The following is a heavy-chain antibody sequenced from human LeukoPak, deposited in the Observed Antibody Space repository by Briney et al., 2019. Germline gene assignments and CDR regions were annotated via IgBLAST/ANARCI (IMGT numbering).Heavy chain of an antibody. CDR3: ATLRPIAVAGRRPVGY. D-gene: IGHD6-19*01. J-gene: IGHJ4*02. V-gene: IGHV4-61*01. Sequence: SETLSLTCTVSGGSVSSGSYYWSWIRQPPGKGLEWIGYIYYSGSTNYNPSLKSRVTISVDTSKNQFSLKLSSVTAADTAVYYCATLRPIAVAGRRPVGYWGQGTLVTVSS. CDR2: IYYSGST. CDR1: GGSVSSGSYY.